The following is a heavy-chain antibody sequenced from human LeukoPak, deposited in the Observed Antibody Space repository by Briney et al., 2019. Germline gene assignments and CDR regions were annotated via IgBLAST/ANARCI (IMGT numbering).Heavy chain of an antibody. V-gene: IGHV3-23*01. CDR2: ISGSGGST. CDR3: AKEALRYFDWLNYMDV. J-gene: IGHJ6*03. CDR1: GFTFSSYA. D-gene: IGHD3-9*01. Sequence: PGGSLRLSCAASGFTFSSYAMSWVRQAPGKGLEWVSAISGSGGSTYYADSVKGRFTIYRDNSKNTLYLQMNSLRAEDTAVYYCAKEALRYFDWLNYMDVWGKGTTVIVSS.